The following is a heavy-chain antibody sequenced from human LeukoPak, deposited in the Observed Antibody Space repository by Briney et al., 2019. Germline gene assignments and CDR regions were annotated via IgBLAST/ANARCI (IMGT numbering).Heavy chain of an antibody. J-gene: IGHJ4*02. Sequence: SETLSLTSTVSGGSISSSSYHWGWIRQPPGKGLEWIGSVYYGGNTYYNPSLKSRATISVDTSRDQFSLKLSSVTAADTAVYYCARHRSGGYYYGVLDYWGQGTLVTVSS. D-gene: IGHD5-18*01. CDR1: GGSISSSSYH. CDR3: ARHRSGGYYYGVLDY. CDR2: VYYGGNT. V-gene: IGHV4-39*01.